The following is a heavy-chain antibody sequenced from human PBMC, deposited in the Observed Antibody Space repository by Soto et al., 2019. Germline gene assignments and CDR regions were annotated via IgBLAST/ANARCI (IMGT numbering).Heavy chain of an antibody. J-gene: IGHJ4*02. CDR1: GDTFTFYS. Sequence: QVQLVQSGAEVKKPGSSVRVSCKASGDTFTFYSINWVRQAPGLGLEWMGRINPILSMSTYAQRFQGRVTMTADKSTSTAYMELSSLRSEDTAMYYCASSYGSGYRAFDSWGQGALVTVSS. D-gene: IGHD3-10*01. CDR3: ASSYGSGYRAFDS. V-gene: IGHV1-69*02. CDR2: INPILSMS.